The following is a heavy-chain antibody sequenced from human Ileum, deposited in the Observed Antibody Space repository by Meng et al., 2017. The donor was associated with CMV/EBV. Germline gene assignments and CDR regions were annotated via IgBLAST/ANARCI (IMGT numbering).Heavy chain of an antibody. Sequence: GGSLRLSCVASGFTFSKYYMNWVRQAPGKGLEWVASISTTNRYIRYAASVKGRFTISRDNAENSVYLQMDNLRAEDTAIYYCDASDYWGQGTQVTVSS. CDR2: ISTTNRYI. CDR3: DASDY. J-gene: IGHJ4*02. D-gene: IGHD6-6*01. V-gene: IGHV3-21*04. CDR1: GFTFSKYY.